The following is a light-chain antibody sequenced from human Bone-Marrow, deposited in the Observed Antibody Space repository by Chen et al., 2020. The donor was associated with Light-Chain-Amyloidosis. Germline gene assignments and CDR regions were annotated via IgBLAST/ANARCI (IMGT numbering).Light chain of an antibody. CDR3: SSYTITNTLV. CDR2: EVT. V-gene: IGLV2-14*01. J-gene: IGLJ1*01. CDR1: SSDVGGDNH. Sequence: QSALTQPASVSGSPGKSLTTSCTGTSSDVGGDNHVSWYQQHPDKAPKLMIYEVTNRPSWVPDRFSGSKSDNTASLTISGLQTEDEADYFCSSYTITNTLVFGSGTRVTVL.